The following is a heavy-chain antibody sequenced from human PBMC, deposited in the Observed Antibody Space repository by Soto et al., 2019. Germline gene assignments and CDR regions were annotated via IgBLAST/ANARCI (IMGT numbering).Heavy chain of an antibody. V-gene: IGHV3-23*01. CDR3: AREYYDILTGRYYYYGMDV. J-gene: IGHJ6*02. D-gene: IGHD3-9*01. CDR2: ISNSGSSK. Sequence: GSLRLSCAASGFTFSSYAMSWVRQAPGKGLEWVAVISNSGSSKYYADSVKGRFTISRDNSKNTLYLQMNSLRAEDTAVYYCAREYYDILTGRYYYYGMDVWGQGTTVTVSS. CDR1: GFTFSSYA.